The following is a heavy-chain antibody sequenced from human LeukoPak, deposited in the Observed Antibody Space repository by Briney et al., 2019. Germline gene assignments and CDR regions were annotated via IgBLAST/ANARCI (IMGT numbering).Heavy chain of an antibody. J-gene: IGHJ4*02. Sequence: GASVKVSCKASGYTFTNYAMHWVRQAPGQRLEWMGWINVGNGNIKYSQKLQGRVTITTDTSANTVYLELSSLRSEDTAVFYCSRDSGYSSGWHTPDYWGQGTLVTVSA. D-gene: IGHD6-19*01. CDR2: INVGNGNI. CDR1: GYTFTNYA. CDR3: SRDSGYSSGWHTPDY. V-gene: IGHV1-3*01.